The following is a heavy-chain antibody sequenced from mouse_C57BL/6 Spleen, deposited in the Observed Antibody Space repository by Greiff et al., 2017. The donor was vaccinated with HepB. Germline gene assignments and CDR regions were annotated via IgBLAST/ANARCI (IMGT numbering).Heavy chain of an antibody. D-gene: IGHD4-1*01. J-gene: IGHJ2*01. CDR2: ICPGSGNT. CDR3: ARGDWDGDFGC. Sequence: VQLLQSGPELVKPGASVKVSCKASGYTFTDYYINWVRQRPGQGLEWIGWICPGSGNTKYNEKFKGKATLTVDTSSSTAYMQLSSLTSEDSSVYCCARGDWDGDFGCWGQGATLTVS. CDR1: GYTFTDYY. V-gene: IGHV1-84*01.